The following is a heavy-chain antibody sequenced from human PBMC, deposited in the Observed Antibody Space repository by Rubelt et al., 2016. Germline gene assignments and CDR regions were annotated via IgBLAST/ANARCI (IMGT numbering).Heavy chain of an antibody. J-gene: IGHJ4*02. D-gene: IGHD4-17*01. Sequence: QVQLVQSGAEVKKPGASVKVSCKASGYTFTSYYMHWVRQAPGQGLEWMGIINPSGGSTSYAQRLQGRVTMTRDTSTSTVYMEVSSLRSEDTAVYYCAREQETTVTIEGVLGYWGQGTLVTVSS. CDR1: GYTFTSYY. V-gene: IGHV1-46*01. CDR3: AREQETTVTIEGVLGY. CDR2: INPSGGST.